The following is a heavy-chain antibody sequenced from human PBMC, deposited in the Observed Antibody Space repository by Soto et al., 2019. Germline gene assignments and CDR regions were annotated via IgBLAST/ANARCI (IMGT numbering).Heavy chain of an antibody. CDR2: IKQDGSDK. V-gene: IGHV3-7*01. CDR1: GFNLDNYW. D-gene: IGHD1-1*01. J-gene: IGHJ4*02. Sequence: GGSLRLSCAAPGFNLDNYWMAWVRQAPGKGLEWVVNIKQDGSDKNYVDSVKGRFTISRDNAKNSLYLQMNSLRAEDSAVYSCARDTTGILDYWGQGTLVTVSS. CDR3: ARDTTGILDY.